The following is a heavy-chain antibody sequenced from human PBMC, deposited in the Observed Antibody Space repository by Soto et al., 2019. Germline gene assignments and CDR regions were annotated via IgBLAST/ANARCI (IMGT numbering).Heavy chain of an antibody. CDR2: IYYSWST. J-gene: IGHJ6*02. Sequence: ETLSLTCNVSGGSISSYYWSLVRQPPGRGLEWIGNIYYSWSTNYNPSLKSRVTISVDTSKNQFSLNLTSVTAADTAVYYCARDARYYGMDVWGQGTTVTVCS. CDR3: ARDARYYGMDV. V-gene: IGHV4-59*01. CDR1: GGSISSYY.